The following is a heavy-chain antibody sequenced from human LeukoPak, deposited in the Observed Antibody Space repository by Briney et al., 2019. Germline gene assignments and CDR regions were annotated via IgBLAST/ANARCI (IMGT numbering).Heavy chain of an antibody. J-gene: IGHJ5*02. CDR2: INPNSGGT. CDR3: ASGVPLGYCTNGVCRDWFDP. Sequence: ASVKVSCKASGYTFTGYYMHWVRQAPGQGLEWMGWINPNSGGTNYAQKSQGRVTMTRDTSISTAYMELSRLRSDDTAVYYCASGVPLGYCTNGVCRDWFDPWGQGTLVTVSS. V-gene: IGHV1-2*02. D-gene: IGHD2-8*01. CDR1: GYTFTGYY.